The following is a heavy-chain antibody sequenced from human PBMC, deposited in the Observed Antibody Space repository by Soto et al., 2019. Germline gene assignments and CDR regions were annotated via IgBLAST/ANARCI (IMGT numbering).Heavy chain of an antibody. V-gene: IGHV4-30-2*01. Sequence: SETLSLTCAVSGGSISSGGYSWSWIRQPPGKGLEWIGYIYHSGSTYYNPSLKSRVTISVDRSKNQFSLKLSSVTAADTAVYYCDGSLGELSKWFDPWGQGTLVTVSS. D-gene: IGHD3-16*02. CDR3: DGSLGELSKWFDP. J-gene: IGHJ5*02. CDR2: IYHSGST. CDR1: GGSISSGGYS.